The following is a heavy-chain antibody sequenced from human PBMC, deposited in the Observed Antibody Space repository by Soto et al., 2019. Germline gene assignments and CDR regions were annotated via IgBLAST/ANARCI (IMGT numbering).Heavy chain of an antibody. J-gene: IGHJ4*02. Sequence: EVHLVESGGALVQPGGSLRLSCAASGFTVSNFYMSWVRQAPGKGLEWVSVIDSGGNTNYADSVRARFTISRDNSKNTVYLQMNILRGEDTAVYYCARDCSEKHEEYWGQGTLVTVSS. CDR1: GFTVSNFY. CDR3: ARDCSEKHEEY. D-gene: IGHD3-10*02. V-gene: IGHV3-66*01. CDR2: IDSGGNT.